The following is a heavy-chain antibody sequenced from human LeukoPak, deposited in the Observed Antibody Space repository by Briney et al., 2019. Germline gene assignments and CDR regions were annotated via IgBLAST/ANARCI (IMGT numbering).Heavy chain of an antibody. J-gene: IGHJ3*02. Sequence: PGGSLRLSCAASGFTVSSNYMSWVRQAPGKGLEWVSVIYSGGSTYYADSVKGRFTISRDNSKNTLYLQMNSLRAEDTAVYYCARDGNGDYSHDAFDIWGQGTMVTVSS. D-gene: IGHD4-17*01. CDR3: ARDGNGDYSHDAFDI. CDR1: GFTVSSNY. CDR2: IYSGGST. V-gene: IGHV3-53*01.